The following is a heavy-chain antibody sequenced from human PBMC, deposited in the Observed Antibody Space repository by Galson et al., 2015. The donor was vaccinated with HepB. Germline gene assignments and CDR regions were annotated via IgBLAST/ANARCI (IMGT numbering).Heavy chain of an antibody. V-gene: IGHV3-23*01. D-gene: IGHD3-22*01. Sequence: SLRLSCAASGFTFSSYAMSWVRQAPGKWLEWVSAISASGGSTYYADSVKGRFTISRDNSKNTLYLQMNSLRAEDTAVYYCAKWDNYYDSSQDAFDIWGKGTMVTVSS. CDR2: ISASGGST. CDR3: AKWDNYYDSSQDAFDI. CDR1: GFTFSSYA. J-gene: IGHJ3*02.